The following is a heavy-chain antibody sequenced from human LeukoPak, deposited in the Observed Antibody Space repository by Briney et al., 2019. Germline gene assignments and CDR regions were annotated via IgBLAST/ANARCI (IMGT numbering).Heavy chain of an antibody. CDR3: AKVPPSITAAGNWLGP. D-gene: IGHD6-13*01. J-gene: IGHJ5*02. V-gene: IGHV1-2*06. Sequence: ASVKVSCKASGYTFTGCYIHWVRQAPGQGLEWMGRINPNTGGTDYAQKFQGRVTMTRDTSITTAYMELSRLTSDDTAIYYCAKVPPSITAAGNWLGPWGQGALVTVSS. CDR1: GYTFTGCY. CDR2: INPNTGGT.